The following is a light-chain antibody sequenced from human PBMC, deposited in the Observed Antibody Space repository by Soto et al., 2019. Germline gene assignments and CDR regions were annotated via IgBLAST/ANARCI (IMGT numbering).Light chain of an antibody. V-gene: IGKV3-11*01. J-gene: IGKJ1*01. Sequence: EIVLTQSPATLSLSPGERATISCRASQSVSSYLAWYQQKPGQAPRLLIYDASNRATGIPARFSGSGSGTDFTLTISSLEPEDFVVYYCQQRSNWPRTFGQGTKVDIK. CDR3: QQRSNWPRT. CDR2: DAS. CDR1: QSVSSY.